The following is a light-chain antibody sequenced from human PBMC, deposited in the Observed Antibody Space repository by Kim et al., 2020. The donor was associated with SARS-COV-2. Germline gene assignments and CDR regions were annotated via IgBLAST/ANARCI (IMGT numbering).Light chain of an antibody. CDR3: SSYTSSSTLV. J-gene: IGLJ1*01. CDR1: SSDVGGYNY. V-gene: IGLV2-14*03. Sequence: GQSITISCTGTSSDVGGYNYVSWYQQHPGKAPKLMIYDVSNRPSGVSNRFSGSKSRNTASLTISGLQAEDEADYYCSSYTSSSTLVFGTGTKVTVL. CDR2: DVS.